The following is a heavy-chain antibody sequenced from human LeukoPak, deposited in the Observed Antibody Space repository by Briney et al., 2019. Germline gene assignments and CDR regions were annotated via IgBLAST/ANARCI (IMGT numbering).Heavy chain of an antibody. Sequence: GGSLRLSCAASGFTFSSYWMSWVRQAPGKGLEWVAFIRYDGSNKYYADSVKGRFTISRDNSKNTLYLQMNSLRAEDTAVYYCAKVEYSSSWYALYYFDYWGQGTLVTVSS. J-gene: IGHJ4*02. D-gene: IGHD6-13*01. CDR3: AKVEYSSSWYALYYFDY. CDR2: IRYDGSNK. CDR1: GFTFSSYW. V-gene: IGHV3-30*02.